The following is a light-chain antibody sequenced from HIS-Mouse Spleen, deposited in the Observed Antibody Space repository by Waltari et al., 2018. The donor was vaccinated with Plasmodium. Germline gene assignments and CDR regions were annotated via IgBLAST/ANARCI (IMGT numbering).Light chain of an antibody. CDR3: QQYGSSPTWT. CDR2: GGS. CDR1: QSVSSSY. V-gene: IGKV3-20*01. Sequence: EIVLTQSPGTLSLSPGERATLSCRASQSVSSSYLAWYQQKPGQAPRLLIYGGSSRATGIPDRFSGSGSGTDFTITISRLEPEDFAVYYCQQYGSSPTWTFGQGTKVEIK. J-gene: IGKJ1*01.